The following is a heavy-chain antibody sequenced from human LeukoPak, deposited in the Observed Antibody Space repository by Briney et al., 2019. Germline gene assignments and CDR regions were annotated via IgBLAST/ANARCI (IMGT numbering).Heavy chain of an antibody. V-gene: IGHV3-9*01. J-gene: IGHJ4*02. CDR3: AKERSSSWSGLTN. D-gene: IGHD6-13*01. Sequence: GGSLRLSCAASGFTFDDYAMHWVRQAPGKGLEWVSGISWNSGSIGYADSVKGRFTISRDNAKNSLYLQMNSLRAEDTALYYCAKERSSSWSGLTNWGQGTLVTVSS. CDR1: GFTFDDYA. CDR2: ISWNSGSI.